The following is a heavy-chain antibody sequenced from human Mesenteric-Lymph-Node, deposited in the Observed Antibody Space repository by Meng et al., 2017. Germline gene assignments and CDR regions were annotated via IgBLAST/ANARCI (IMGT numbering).Heavy chain of an antibody. CDR3: ARGPSRWLQFSFDY. J-gene: IGHJ4*02. CDR1: GGSISSGGYY. V-gene: IGHV4-31*03. D-gene: IGHD5-24*01. CDR2: IYYSGST. Sequence: QVQLQESGPGLGKPSQTLSLPCTVSGGSISSGGYYWSWIRQHPGKGLEWIGYIYYSGSTYYNPSLKSRVTISVDTSKNQFSLKLSSVTAADTAVYYCARGPSRWLQFSFDYWGQGTLVTVSS.